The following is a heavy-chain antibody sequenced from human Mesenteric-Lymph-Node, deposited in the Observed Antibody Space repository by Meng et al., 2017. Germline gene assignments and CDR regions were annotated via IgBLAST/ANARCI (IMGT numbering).Heavy chain of an antibody. J-gene: IGHJ4*02. V-gene: IGHV3-23*01. CDR2: ISGSGGGT. CDR1: GFTFSNYA. D-gene: IGHD3-16*01. CDR3: ARELLGETPDY. Sequence: GESLKISCVAPGFTFSNYAMSWVRQAPGKGLEWVSVISGSGGGTLYAQKFQGRVTMTSDTSTSTVYLDLSSLRSDDTAVYYCARELLGETPDYWGQGTLVTVSS.